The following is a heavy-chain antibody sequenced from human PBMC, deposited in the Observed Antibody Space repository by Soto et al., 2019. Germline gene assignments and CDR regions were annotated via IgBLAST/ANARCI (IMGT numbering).Heavy chain of an antibody. D-gene: IGHD1-26*01. CDR3: ARALSGSWYYFDY. V-gene: IGHV3-7*01. J-gene: IGHJ4*02. CDR2: IKQDGSEK. Sequence: GGSLRLSCAASGFTFSSYWMSWVRQAPGKGLEWVANIKQDGSEKYYVDSVKGRFTISRDNAKNSLYLQMNSLRAEDTAVYYCARALSGSWYYFDYWGQGTLVTVSS. CDR1: GFTFSSYW.